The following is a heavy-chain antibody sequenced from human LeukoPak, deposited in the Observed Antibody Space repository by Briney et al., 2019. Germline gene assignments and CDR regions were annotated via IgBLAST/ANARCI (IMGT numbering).Heavy chain of an antibody. D-gene: IGHD1-26*01. V-gene: IGHV1-8*01. CDR2: MNPNSGNT. Sequence: ASVKVSCKASGYTLTSYDINWVRQATGQGLEWMGWMNPNSGNTGYAQKFQGRVTMTRNTSISTAYMELSSLRSEDTAVYYCARVRSRGSYVSGAFDIWGQGTMVTVSS. CDR1: GYTLTSYD. CDR3: ARVRSRGSYVSGAFDI. J-gene: IGHJ3*02.